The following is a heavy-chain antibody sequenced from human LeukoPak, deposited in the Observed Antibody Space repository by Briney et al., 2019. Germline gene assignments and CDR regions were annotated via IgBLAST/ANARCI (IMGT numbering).Heavy chain of an antibody. V-gene: IGHV3-30*03. J-gene: IGHJ4*02. D-gene: IGHD2-15*01. CDR1: GFTFSSYG. Sequence: ETGGSLRLSCAASGFTFSSYGMHWVRQAPGKGLEWVAVISYDGSNKYYADSVKGRFTISGDNSKNTLYLQMNSLRAEDTAVYYCASGSGYCSGGSCYVFDYWGQGTLVTVSS. CDR3: ASGSGYCSGGSCYVFDY. CDR2: ISYDGSNK.